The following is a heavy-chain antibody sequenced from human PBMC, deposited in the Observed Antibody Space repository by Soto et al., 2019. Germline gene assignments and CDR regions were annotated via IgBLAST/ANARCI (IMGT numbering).Heavy chain of an antibody. D-gene: IGHD2-15*01. CDR3: ARVGSGGYCSGGSCRYYFDY. CDR1: GGTFSSYA. CDR2: IIPIFGTA. Sequence: QVQLVQSGAEVKKPGSSVKVSCKASGGTFSSYAISWVRQAPGQGLEWMGGIIPIFGTANSAQQFQGRVTITADESTSIAYVELSSLRSEDTAVYYCARVGSGGYCSGGSCRYYFDYWGQGTLVTVSS. J-gene: IGHJ4*02. V-gene: IGHV1-69*01.